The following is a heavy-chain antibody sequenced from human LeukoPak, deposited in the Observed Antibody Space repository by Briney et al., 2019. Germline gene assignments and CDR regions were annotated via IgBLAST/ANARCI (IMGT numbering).Heavy chain of an antibody. J-gene: IGHJ4*02. D-gene: IGHD5-18*01. Sequence: SETLSLTCTVSGGSISSGDRYWSWVRQSPGKGLEWIGYIYSTGNTYYNPSLKSRVIISVDTSKNQFSLELNSVTAADTAVYYCARDSYSYGYGGFDYWGQGILVTVSS. CDR3: ARDSYSYGYGGFDY. CDR1: GGSISSGDRY. CDR2: IYSTGNT. V-gene: IGHV4-30-4*01.